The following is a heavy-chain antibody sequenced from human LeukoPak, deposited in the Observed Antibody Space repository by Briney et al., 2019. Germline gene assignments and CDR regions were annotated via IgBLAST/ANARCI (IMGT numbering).Heavy chain of an antibody. CDR2: IRYDGSNK. J-gene: IGHJ4*02. CDR1: GFTFSSYG. CDR3: AKDAADYYGSGSYQYFDY. V-gene: IGHV3-30*02. D-gene: IGHD3-10*01. Sequence: GGSLRLSCAASGFTFSSYGMHWVRQAPGKGLEWVAFIRYDGSNKYYADSVKGRFTISRDNSKNTLYLQMNSLRAEDTAVYYCAKDAADYYGSGSYQYFDYWGQGTLVTVSS.